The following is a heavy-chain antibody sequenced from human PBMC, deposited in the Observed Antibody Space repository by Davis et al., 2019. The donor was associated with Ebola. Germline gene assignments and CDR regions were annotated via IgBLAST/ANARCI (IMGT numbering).Heavy chain of an antibody. CDR3: AADDTWIQYEDDAFDI. CDR2: IVVGSDNT. D-gene: IGHD5-18*01. J-gene: IGHJ3*02. CDR1: GFTFTSSA. Sequence: AASVKVSCKASGFTFTSSAMQWVRQARGQRLEWIGWIVVGSDNTNYAQKFQERVTITRDMSTSTAYMELSSLRSEDTAVYYCAADDTWIQYEDDAFDIWGQGTMVTVSS. V-gene: IGHV1-58*02.